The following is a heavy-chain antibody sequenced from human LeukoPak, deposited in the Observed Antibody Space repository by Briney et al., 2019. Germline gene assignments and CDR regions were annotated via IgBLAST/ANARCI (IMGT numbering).Heavy chain of an antibody. V-gene: IGHV1-18*01. CDR2: ISAYNGNT. J-gene: IGHJ6*03. CDR1: GYTFTSYG. D-gene: IGHD2-2*01. CDR3: ARVPVVPAAITHYYYYYMDV. Sequence: ASVKVSCKASGYTFTSYGISWVRQAPGQGLEWMGWISAYNGNTNYAQKLQGRVTMTTDTSTSTAYMELRSLRSDDTAVYYCARVPVVPAAITHYYYYYMDVWGKGTTVTVSS.